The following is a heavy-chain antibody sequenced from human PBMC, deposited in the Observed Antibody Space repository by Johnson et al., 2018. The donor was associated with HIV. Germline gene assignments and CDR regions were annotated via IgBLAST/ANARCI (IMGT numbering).Heavy chain of an antibody. CDR3: ARDRGGDYYDSSGLDAFDI. CDR1: GFTFNSYG. J-gene: IGHJ3*02. D-gene: IGHD3-22*01. CDR2: ISFDGSNK. Sequence: QVQLVESGGGVVQPGRSLRLSCGASGFTFNSYGMHWVRQAPGKGLEWVAVISFDGSNKYYADSVKGRFTISRDNYKNTLFLQINSLRAEDTAVYCCARDRGGDYYDSSGLDAFDIWGQGTMVTVSS. V-gene: IGHV3-30*19.